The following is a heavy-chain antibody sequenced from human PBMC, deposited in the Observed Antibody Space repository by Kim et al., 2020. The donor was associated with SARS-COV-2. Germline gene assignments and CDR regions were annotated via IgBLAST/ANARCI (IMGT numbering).Heavy chain of an antibody. Sequence: SETLSLTCTVSGGSISNDYWSWIRQPPGKGLEWIGYIYNSGSTNYNTSLNSRVTILVDTSKNQFSLKLSSVTAADTAVYFCARNSGYYVHDYWGQGTLVT. D-gene: IGHD5-12*01. CDR3: ARNSGYYVHDY. CDR1: GGSISNDY. V-gene: IGHV4-59*08. J-gene: IGHJ4*02. CDR2: IYNSGST.